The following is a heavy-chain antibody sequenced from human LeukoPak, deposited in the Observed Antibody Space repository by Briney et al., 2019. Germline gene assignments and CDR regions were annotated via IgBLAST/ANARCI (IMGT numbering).Heavy chain of an antibody. CDR3: ARFGGYDYGEPIDY. V-gene: IGHV3-66*01. CDR1: GFTVSSNY. J-gene: IGHJ4*02. Sequence: PGGSLRLSCAASGFTVSSNYMSWVRQAPGKGLGWVSVIYSGGSTYYADSVKGRFTISRDNSKDTLYLQMNSLRAEDTAVYYCARFGGYDYGEPIDYWGQGTLVTVSS. D-gene: IGHD4-17*01. CDR2: IYSGGST.